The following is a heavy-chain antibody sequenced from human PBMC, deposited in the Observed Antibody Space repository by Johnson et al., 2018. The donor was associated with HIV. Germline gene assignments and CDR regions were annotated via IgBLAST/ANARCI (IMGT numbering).Heavy chain of an antibody. CDR3: AKAEIYGGRFRDFAFYI. Sequence: VQLVESGGGLGQPGGSLRLSCVDSGFTFNNYWMHWVRQAPGKGPVWVSRINSDGSTTDYADSVKGRFTISRDNAKNTLYLQMKSLRAEDTALYYCAKAEIYGGRFRDFAFYIRGRGTMVTVSS. CDR1: GFTFNNYW. D-gene: IGHD3-16*01. V-gene: IGHV3-74*02. CDR2: INSDGSTT. J-gene: IGHJ3*02.